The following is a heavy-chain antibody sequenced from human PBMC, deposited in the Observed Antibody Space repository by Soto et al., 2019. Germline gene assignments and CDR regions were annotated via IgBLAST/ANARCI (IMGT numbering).Heavy chain of an antibody. V-gene: IGHV3-33*01. CDR2: IWYDGSNK. CDR1: GFTFSSYG. Sequence: GGSLRLSCAASGFTFSSYGMHWVRQAPGKGLEWVAVIWYDGSNKYYADSVKGRFTISRDNSKNTLYLQMNSLRAEDTAVYYCARTNFADSGSGLQRLGLDYWGQGTLVTVSS. D-gene: IGHD5-12*01. J-gene: IGHJ4*02. CDR3: ARTNFADSGSGLQRLGLDY.